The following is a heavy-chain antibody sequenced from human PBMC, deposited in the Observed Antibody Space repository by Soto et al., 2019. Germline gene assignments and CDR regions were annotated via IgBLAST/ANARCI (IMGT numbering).Heavy chain of an antibody. Sequence: QVQLQESGPGLVKPSETLSLTCTVSGGSISSYYWSWIRQPPGKGLEWIGYIYYSGSTNYNPSLKSRVTISVATSKTQFFLKRSSVTAADTAVYYCARLRDGDYHLINYYYYGMDVWGQGTTVTVSS. CDR2: IYYSGST. CDR3: ARLRDGDYHLINYYYYGMDV. D-gene: IGHD4-17*01. V-gene: IGHV4-59*08. CDR1: GGSISSYY. J-gene: IGHJ6*02.